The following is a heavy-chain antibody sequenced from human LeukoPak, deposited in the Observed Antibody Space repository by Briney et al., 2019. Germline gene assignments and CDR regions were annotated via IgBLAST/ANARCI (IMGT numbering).Heavy chain of an antibody. CDR2: IIPILGTA. CDR1: GGTFSSYA. V-gene: IGHV1-69*01. CDR3: ASGLMIAVCDY. D-gene: IGHD3-22*01. Sequence: GSSVKVSCKASGGTFSSYAISWVRQAPGQGLEWMGGIIPILGTANYAQKFQGRVTITADESTSTAYMELSSLRSEDTAVYYCASGLMIAVCDYWGQGTLVTVSS. J-gene: IGHJ4*02.